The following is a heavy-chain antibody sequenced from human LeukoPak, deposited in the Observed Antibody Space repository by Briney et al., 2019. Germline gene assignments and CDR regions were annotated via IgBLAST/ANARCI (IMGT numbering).Heavy chain of an antibody. V-gene: IGHV4-59*11. CDR2: IHYSGST. Sequence: SETLSLTCSISGASISSHYWSWIRQPPGKGLEWIGYIHYSGSTDCSPSLKSRVTISLDTSKNQFSLKLSSVTAADTAVYYCARSPYTPIFLGAELDYWGQGTLVTVSS. CDR1: GASISSHY. J-gene: IGHJ4*02. CDR3: ARSPYTPIFLGAELDY. D-gene: IGHD3-9*01.